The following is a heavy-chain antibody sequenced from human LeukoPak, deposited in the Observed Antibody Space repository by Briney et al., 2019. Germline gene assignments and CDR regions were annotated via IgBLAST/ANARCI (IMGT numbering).Heavy chain of an antibody. CDR3: ARDYAPYSDFWSGGFLDV. D-gene: IGHD3-3*01. CDR1: GFTFSSYG. CDR2: IWYDGSNK. J-gene: IGHJ6*04. V-gene: IGHV3-33*01. Sequence: GGSLRLSCAASGFTFSSYGMHWVRQAPGKGLEWVAVIWYDGSNKYYAASVEGRFTIPRDNSKNTLYLKMNSLRAEDTAVYYCARDYAPYSDFWSGGFLDVWGKGTTVTVSS.